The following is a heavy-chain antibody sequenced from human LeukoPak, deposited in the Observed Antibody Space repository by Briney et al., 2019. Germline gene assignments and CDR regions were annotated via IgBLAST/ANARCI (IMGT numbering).Heavy chain of an antibody. CDR1: GFTFSSYA. J-gene: IGHJ4*02. V-gene: IGHV3-NL1*01. CDR3: ASLEFGEFDY. CDR2: IYSGGST. Sequence: GRSLRLSCAASGFTFSSYAMHGVRQAPGKVLEWVAVIYSGGSTYYADSVKGRFTISRDNAKNSLYLQMNSLRAEDTAVYYCASLEFGEFDYWGQGKLVTASS. D-gene: IGHD3-10*01.